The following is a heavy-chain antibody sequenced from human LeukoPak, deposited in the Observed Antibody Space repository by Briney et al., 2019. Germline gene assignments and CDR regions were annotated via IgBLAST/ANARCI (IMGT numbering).Heavy chain of an antibody. CDR1: GGTFSSYA. Sequence: WASVTVSCKASGGTFSSYAISWVRQAPGQGLEWMGGIIPIFGTANYAQKFQGRVTITADESTSTAYMELSSLRSEDTAVYYCARVGSSPYDAFDIWGQGTVVTVSS. J-gene: IGHJ3*02. D-gene: IGHD6-6*01. V-gene: IGHV1-69*13. CDR2: IIPIFGTA. CDR3: ARVGSSPYDAFDI.